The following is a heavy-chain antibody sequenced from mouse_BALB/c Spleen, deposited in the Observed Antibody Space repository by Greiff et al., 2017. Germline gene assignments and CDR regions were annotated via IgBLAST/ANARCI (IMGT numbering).Heavy chain of an antibody. CDR2: ISSGGSYT. Sequence: EVQLVESGGDLVKPGGSLKLSCAASGFTFSSYGMSWVRQTPDKRLEWVATISSGGSYTYYPDIVKGRFTISRDNAKNTLYLQMSSLKSEDTAMYYCARHEGDYWGQGTTLTVSS. V-gene: IGHV5-6*01. CDR1: GFTFSSYG. J-gene: IGHJ2*01. CDR3: ARHEGDY.